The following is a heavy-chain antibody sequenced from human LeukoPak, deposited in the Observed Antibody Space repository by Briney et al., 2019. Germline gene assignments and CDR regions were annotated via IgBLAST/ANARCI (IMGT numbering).Heavy chain of an antibody. D-gene: IGHD3-3*01. V-gene: IGHV1-24*01. CDR2: FDPEDGET. CDR1: GYTLTELS. CDR3: AADLWSGYYNPHYYGMDV. J-gene: IGHJ6*02. Sequence: ASVKVSCKVSGYTLTELSMHWVRQAPGKGLEWMGVFDPEDGETNYAQKFQGRVTMTEDTSTGTAYMELSSLRSDDTAVYYCAADLWSGYYNPHYYGMDVWGQGPTVTVSS.